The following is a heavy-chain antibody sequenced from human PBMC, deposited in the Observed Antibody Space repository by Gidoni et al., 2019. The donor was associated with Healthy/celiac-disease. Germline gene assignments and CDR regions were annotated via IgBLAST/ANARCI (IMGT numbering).Heavy chain of an antibody. J-gene: IGHJ6*02. V-gene: IGHV6-1*01. D-gene: IGHD3-3*01. Sequence: QVQLQQSGPGQVKPSQTLSLTCAISGDSVSSNSAAWNRIRQSPSRGLEWLGRTYYRSKWYNDYAVSVKSRITINPDTSKNQFSLQLNSVTPEDTAVYYCARLRTIFGVVILAYGMDVWGQGTTVTVSS. CDR1: GDSVSSNSAA. CDR3: ARLRTIFGVVILAYGMDV. CDR2: TYYRSKWYN.